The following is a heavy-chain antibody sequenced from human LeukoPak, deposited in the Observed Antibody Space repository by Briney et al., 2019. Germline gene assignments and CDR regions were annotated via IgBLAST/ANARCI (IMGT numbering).Heavy chain of an antibody. CDR2: ISGRGSYI. CDR1: GFTFSDYS. V-gene: IGHV3-21*04. J-gene: IGHJ4*02. CDR3: AGQHDRDGYNYDY. Sequence: GGSLRLSCAASGFTFSDYSMNWVRQAPGKGLEWVSFISGRGSYIYYVESVKGRSTISRDNAKNSVYLEMHRLRAEDTAVYYCAGQHDRDGYNYDYWGQGTLVTVSS. D-gene: IGHD5-24*01.